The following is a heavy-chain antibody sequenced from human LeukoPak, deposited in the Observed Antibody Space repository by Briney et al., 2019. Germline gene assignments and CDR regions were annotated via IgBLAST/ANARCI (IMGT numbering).Heavy chain of an antibody. J-gene: IGHJ4*02. CDR1: GGSFSGYY. D-gene: IGHD3-3*01. Sequence: SETLSLTCAVYGGSFSGYYWSWIRQPPGKGLEWIGEINHSGSTNYNPSLKSRVTISVDTSKNQFSLKLSSVTAADTAVYCCARGPVLRFLEWLTYFDYWGQGTLVTVSS. CDR2: INHSGST. CDR3: ARGPVLRFLEWLTYFDY. V-gene: IGHV4-34*01.